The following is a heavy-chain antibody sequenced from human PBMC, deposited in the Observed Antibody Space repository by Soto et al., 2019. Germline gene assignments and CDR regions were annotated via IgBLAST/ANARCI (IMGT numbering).Heavy chain of an antibody. CDR3: AKDRWYSGYYLFDY. J-gene: IGHJ4*02. CDR1: EFTFSNYA. Sequence: GGSLRLSCAASEFTFSNYAMSWVRQAPGKGLEWVSVINGGGSSTYYTDSVKGRFTISRDNSKNTLYLQMNSLRAEDTAVYYCAKDRWYSGYYLFDYWGQGTLVTVSS. V-gene: IGHV3-23*01. CDR2: INGGGSST. D-gene: IGHD1-26*01.